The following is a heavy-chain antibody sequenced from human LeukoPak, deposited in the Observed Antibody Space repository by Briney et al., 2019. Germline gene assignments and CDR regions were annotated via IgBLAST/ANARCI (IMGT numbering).Heavy chain of an antibody. D-gene: IGHD1-7*01. CDR3: ARGSWNYVWFDP. J-gene: IGHJ5*02. CDR1: GGSISSYY. V-gene: IGHV4-59*01. CDR2: IYYSGST. Sequence: PSETLSLTCTVSGGSISSYYWSWIRQPPGKGLEWIGDIYYSGSTNYNPSLKSRVTISVDTSKKQFSLKLSSVTAADTAVYYCARGSWNYVWFDPWGQGTLVTVSS.